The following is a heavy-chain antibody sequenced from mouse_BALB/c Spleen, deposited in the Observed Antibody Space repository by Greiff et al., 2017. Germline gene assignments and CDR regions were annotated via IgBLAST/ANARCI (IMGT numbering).Heavy chain of an antibody. V-gene: IGHV5-4*02. Sequence: EVKLMESGGGLVKPGGSLKLSCAASGFTFSDYYMYWVRQTPEKRLEWVATIRDGGSYTYYPDSVKGRFTISRDNAKNNLYLQMSSLKSEDTAMYYCARDSYGNYSAWFAYWGQGTLVTVSA. D-gene: IGHD2-1*01. CDR2: IRDGGSYT. CDR1: GFTFSDYY. CDR3: ARDSYGNYSAWFAY. J-gene: IGHJ3*01.